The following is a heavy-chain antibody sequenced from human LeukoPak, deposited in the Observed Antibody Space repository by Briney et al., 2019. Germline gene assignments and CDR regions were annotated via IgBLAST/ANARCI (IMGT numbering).Heavy chain of an antibody. CDR3: ARAYSSSWYDF. CDR1: GFTFSRYT. D-gene: IGHD6-13*01. CDR2: ILGGGET. V-gene: IGHV3-23*01. Sequence: GGSLRLSCVASGFTFSRYTMTWVRQAPGKGLEWVSGILGGGETYYADSVKGRFTISRDNSKNTLYLQINSVRAEDTAVYYCARAYSSSWYDFWGQGTLVTVSS. J-gene: IGHJ5*01.